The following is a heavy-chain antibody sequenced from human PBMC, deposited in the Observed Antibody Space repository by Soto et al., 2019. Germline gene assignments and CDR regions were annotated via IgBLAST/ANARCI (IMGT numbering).Heavy chain of an antibody. J-gene: IGHJ5*02. CDR3: ARHIEVAGKGPYNWFDP. V-gene: IGHV5-51*01. D-gene: IGHD6-19*01. CDR2: IYPADSDT. CDR1: G. Sequence: GIGWMRQMPGKGLGWIGIIYPADSDTRYSPSFEGRVTISVDKSISTAYLQWSSLRASDSAIYYCARHIEVAGKGPYNWFDPWGQGTLVTVSS.